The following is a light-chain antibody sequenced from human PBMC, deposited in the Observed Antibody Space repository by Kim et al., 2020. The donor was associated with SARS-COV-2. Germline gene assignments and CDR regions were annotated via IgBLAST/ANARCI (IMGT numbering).Light chain of an antibody. CDR1: SGEIGGYNY. CDR3: ISYTYTNTLL. CDR2: EVT. Sequence: GQSITISCTGTSGEIGGYNYVSWYQQHPDKAPKLLIFEVTERPAGISNRFSGSKSGNTASLTISGLQAEDEAHDYCISYTYTNTLLIGGGTQLTVL. J-gene: IGLJ2*01. V-gene: IGLV2-14*01.